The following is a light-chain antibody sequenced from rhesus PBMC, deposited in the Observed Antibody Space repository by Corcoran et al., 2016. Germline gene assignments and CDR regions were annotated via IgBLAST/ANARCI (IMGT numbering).Light chain of an antibody. CDR1: QSLSNY. CDR3: QQGYSYPLT. CDR2: RAS. J-gene: IGKJ4*01. Sequence: DIQMTQSPSSLSASVGDRVTITCQASQSLSNYLNWYQQKPGKIPKLLIYRASSFQRGIPSRLSGRGSGTDFTLTFASLQPEDFATYYCQQGYSYPLTFGGGTKVELK. V-gene: IGKV1S9*01.